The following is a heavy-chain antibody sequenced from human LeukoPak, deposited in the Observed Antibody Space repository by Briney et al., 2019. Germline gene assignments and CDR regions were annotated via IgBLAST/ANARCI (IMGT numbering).Heavy chain of an antibody. CDR2: IKQDGSEK. Sequence: GGSLRLSCAASGFTFSNYWMSWVRQAPGKGLEWVANIKQDGSEKYYVDSVKGRFTISRDNAKNSLYLQMNSLRAEDTAVYYCARVPRSTSCYRDWGQGTLVTVSS. D-gene: IGHD2-2*01. CDR3: ARVPRSTSCYRD. J-gene: IGHJ4*02. V-gene: IGHV3-7*01. CDR1: GFTFSNYW.